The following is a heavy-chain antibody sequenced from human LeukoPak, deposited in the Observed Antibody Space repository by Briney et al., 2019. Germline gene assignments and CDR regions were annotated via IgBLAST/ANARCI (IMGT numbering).Heavy chain of an antibody. V-gene: IGHV1-69*13. CDR2: IIPIFGTA. Sequence: GASVEVSCKASGGTFSSYAISWVRQAPGQGLEWMGGIIPIFGTANYAQKFQGRVTITADESTSTAYMELSSLRSEDTAVYYCAGYDFWSGYNWFDPWGQGTLVTVSS. CDR1: GGTFSSYA. J-gene: IGHJ5*02. CDR3: AGYDFWSGYNWFDP. D-gene: IGHD3-3*01.